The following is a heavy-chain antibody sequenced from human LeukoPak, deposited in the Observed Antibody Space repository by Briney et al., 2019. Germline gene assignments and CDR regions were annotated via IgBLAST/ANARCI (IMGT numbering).Heavy chain of an antibody. CDR3: ARVTYITMIVVATPRDYYMDV. CDR1: GGSFSGYY. CDR2: INHSGST. J-gene: IGHJ6*03. V-gene: IGHV4-34*01. Sequence: SETLSLTCAVYGGSFSGYYWSWIRQPPGKGLEWIGEINHSGSTNYNPSLKSRVTISVDTSKNQFSLKLSSVTAADTAVYYCARVTYITMIVVATPRDYYMDVWGKGTTVTVSS. D-gene: IGHD3-22*01.